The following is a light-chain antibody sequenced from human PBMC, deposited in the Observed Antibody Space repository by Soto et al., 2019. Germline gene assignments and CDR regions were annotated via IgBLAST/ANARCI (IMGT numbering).Light chain of an antibody. J-gene: IGKJ4*01. V-gene: IGKV3-20*01. Sequence: EIVLTQSPGTLSLSPGDGATLFCRASQSVTSISIAWHQQKPGQPPRLLIYGESSRATGIPDRVSRSGSGTDFRLATRRQQSAALPAYRCHHHGRPPGLTFSGGAKLDI. CDR3: HHHGRPPGLT. CDR2: GES. CDR1: QSVTSIS.